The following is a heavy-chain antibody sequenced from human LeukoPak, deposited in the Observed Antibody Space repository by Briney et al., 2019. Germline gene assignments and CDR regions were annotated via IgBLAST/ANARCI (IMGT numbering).Heavy chain of an antibody. J-gene: IGHJ4*02. CDR3: ARAGLQLAAYYFDY. Sequence: GSSVKVSCKASGGTFSSYAISWVRQAPGQGLEWMGRIIPILGIANYAQKFQGRVTITADKSTSTAYMELSSLRSDDTAIYYCARAGLQLAAYYFDYWGQGSLVTVSS. D-gene: IGHD6-13*01. CDR2: IIPILGIA. CDR1: GGTFSSYA. V-gene: IGHV1-69*04.